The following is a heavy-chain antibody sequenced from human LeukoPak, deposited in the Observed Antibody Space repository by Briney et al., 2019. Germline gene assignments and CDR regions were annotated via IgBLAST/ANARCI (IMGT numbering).Heavy chain of an antibody. D-gene: IGHD1-14*01. V-gene: IGHV3-9*03. CDR3: AKDTGPRRGNYFDY. Sequence: GGSLRLSCAASGFTFDDYAMHWVRQAPGKGLEWVSGISWNSGSIGYADSVKGRFTISRDNAKNSLYLQMNSLRAEDMALYYCAKDTGPRRGNYFDYWGQGTLVTVSS. J-gene: IGHJ4*02. CDR2: ISWNSGSI. CDR1: GFTFDDYA.